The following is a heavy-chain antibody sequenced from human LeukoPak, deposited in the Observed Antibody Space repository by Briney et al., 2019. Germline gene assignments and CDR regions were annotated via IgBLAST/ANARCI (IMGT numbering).Heavy chain of an antibody. CDR3: AWHSDYYYRMDV. CDR1: GLTFSAAW. V-gene: IGHV3-15*01. Sequence: GGSLRLSCAASGLTFSAAWMGWVRKTPGKGLEWVGRIKSKGGGGTTDYAAPVKGRFTISRDDSRNTLFLQMNSLKTEDTAVYYCAWHSDYYYRMDVWGQGTTVTVSS. D-gene: IGHD2-21*01. CDR2: IKSKGGGGTT. J-gene: IGHJ6*02.